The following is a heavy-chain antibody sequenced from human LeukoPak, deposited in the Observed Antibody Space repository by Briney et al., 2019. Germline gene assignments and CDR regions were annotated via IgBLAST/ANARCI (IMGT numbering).Heavy chain of an antibody. CDR3: ARLEAGDIVVVPAATRYYFDY. V-gene: IGHV4-4*07. D-gene: IGHD2-2*01. CDR2: IYTSGNT. CDR1: GGSISSYY. J-gene: IGHJ4*02. Sequence: PSETLSLTCTVSGGSISSYYWSWIRQPAGKELEWIGHIYTSGNTNYNPSLKSRVTISVDTSKNQFSLKLSSVTAADTAVYYCARLEAGDIVVVPAATRYYFDYWGQGTLVTVSS.